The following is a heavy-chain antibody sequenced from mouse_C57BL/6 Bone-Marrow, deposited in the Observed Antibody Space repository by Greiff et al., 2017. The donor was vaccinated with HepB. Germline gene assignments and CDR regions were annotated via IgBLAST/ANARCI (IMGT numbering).Heavy chain of an antibody. J-gene: IGHJ4*01. Sequence: QVQLQQSGAELVRPGASVKLSCKASGYTFTDYYINWVKQRPGQGLEWIARIYPGSGNTYYNEKFKGKATLTAEKSSSTAYMQLSSLTSEDSAVYFCTREYYGSRDYAMDYWGQGTSVTVSS. CDR1: GYTFTDYY. CDR3: TREYYGSRDYAMDY. V-gene: IGHV1-76*01. D-gene: IGHD1-1*01. CDR2: IYPGSGNT.